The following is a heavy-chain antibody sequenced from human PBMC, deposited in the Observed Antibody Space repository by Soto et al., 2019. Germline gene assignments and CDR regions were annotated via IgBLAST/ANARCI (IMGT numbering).Heavy chain of an antibody. Sequence: QVQLVQSGAEVKRPGSSVKVSCKASGGTFSTYAISWVRQAPGQGLEWMGGIIPIFGTANYAQKFQGRVTITAADTTXTXHLELSSLRSEDTPVYYCARAPTGIAVAGTYNWFDPWGQGTLVTVSS. D-gene: IGHD6-19*01. J-gene: IGHJ5*02. V-gene: IGHV1-69*12. CDR3: ARAPTGIAVAGTYNWFDP. CDR1: GGTFSTYA. CDR2: IIPIFGTA.